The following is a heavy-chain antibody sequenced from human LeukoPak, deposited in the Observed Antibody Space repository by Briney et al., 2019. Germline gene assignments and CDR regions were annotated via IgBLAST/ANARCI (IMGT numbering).Heavy chain of an antibody. J-gene: IGHJ4*02. V-gene: IGHV3-74*01. CDR2: ISNDGGNT. CDR1: GFTFSSYW. CDR3: ARERGYSYVDY. D-gene: IGHD5-18*01. Sequence: GGPLRLSCAASGFTFSSYWMHWVRQAPGKGLVWVSRISNDGGNTSYADSVKGRFTISRDNAKNTLYLQMNSLRAEDTAVYYCARERGYSYVDYWGQGNLVTVSS.